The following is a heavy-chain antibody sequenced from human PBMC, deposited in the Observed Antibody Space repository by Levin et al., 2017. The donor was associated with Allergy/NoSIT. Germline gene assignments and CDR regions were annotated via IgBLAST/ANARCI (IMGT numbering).Heavy chain of an antibody. D-gene: IGHD3/OR15-3a*01. CDR2: IYSDGDK. CDR3: AHRRCRSWTSAHFPH. CDR1: GFSLSTPAVG. J-gene: IGHJ1*01. V-gene: IGHV2-5*02. Sequence: SGPTLVKPTQTLTLTCTFSGFSLSTPAVGVGWIRQPPGKALEWLALIYSDGDKRYSPSLKSRLTITKDTYTDQVVLIMTNIDPSDTATYYCAHRRCRSWTSAHFPHWGQGTLLTVSS.